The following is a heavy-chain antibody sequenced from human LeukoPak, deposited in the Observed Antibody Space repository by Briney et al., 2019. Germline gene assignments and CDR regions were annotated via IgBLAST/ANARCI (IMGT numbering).Heavy chain of an antibody. CDR1: GFTFSNAW. D-gene: IGHD3-9*01. Sequence: GGSLRLSCAASGFTFSNAWMSWVRQAPGKGLEWVGRIKSKTDGWTTDYAAPVKGRFTISRDDSKNTLYLQMNSLKTEDTAVYYCTTGVRYFDLIKGDYWGQGTLVTVSS. V-gene: IGHV3-15*01. J-gene: IGHJ4*02. CDR2: IKSKTDGWTT. CDR3: TTGVRYFDLIKGDY.